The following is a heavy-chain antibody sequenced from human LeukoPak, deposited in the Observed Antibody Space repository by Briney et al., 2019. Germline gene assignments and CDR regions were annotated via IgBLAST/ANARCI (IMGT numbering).Heavy chain of an antibody. CDR1: GFTFSSYA. CDR3: AKDPPRGYSYGYRDY. J-gene: IGHJ4*02. CDR2: ISGSGGST. Sequence: GGSLRLSCAASGFTFSSYAMSWVRQAPGKGLEWVSGISGSGGSTYYADSVKGRFTISRGNSKNTLYLQMNSLRAEDTAVYYCAKDPPRGYSYGYRDYWGQGTLVTVSS. V-gene: IGHV3-23*01. D-gene: IGHD5-18*01.